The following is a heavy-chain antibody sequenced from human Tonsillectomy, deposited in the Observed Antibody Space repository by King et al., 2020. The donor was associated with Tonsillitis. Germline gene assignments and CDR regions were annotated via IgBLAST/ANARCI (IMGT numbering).Heavy chain of an antibody. J-gene: IGHJ3*02. CDR2: INPSGGST. CDR3: ALMYYDFWSGYLDAFDI. D-gene: IGHD3-3*01. CDR1: GYTFTSYY. Sequence: VQLVESGAEVKKPGASVKVSCKASGYTFTSYYMHWVRQAPGQGLEWMGIINPSGGSTSSAQKFQGRVTMTRDTSTSTVYMELSSLRSEDTAVYYCALMYYDFWSGYLDAFDIWGQGTMVTVSS. V-gene: IGHV1-46*03.